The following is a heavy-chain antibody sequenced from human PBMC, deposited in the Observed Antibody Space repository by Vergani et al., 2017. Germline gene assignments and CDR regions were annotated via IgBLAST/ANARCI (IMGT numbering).Heavy chain of an antibody. CDR1: GGSFSGYY. J-gene: IGHJ6*03. Sequence: QVQLQQWGAGLLKPSETLSLTCAVYGGSFSGYYWSWIRQPPGKGLEWIGEINHSGSTNYNPSLKSRVTISVDTSKNQFSLKLSSVTAADTAVYYCARGVWAARPGYYYMDVWGKGTTVTVSS. D-gene: IGHD6-6*01. CDR3: ARGVWAARPGYYYMDV. CDR2: INHSGST. V-gene: IGHV4-34*01.